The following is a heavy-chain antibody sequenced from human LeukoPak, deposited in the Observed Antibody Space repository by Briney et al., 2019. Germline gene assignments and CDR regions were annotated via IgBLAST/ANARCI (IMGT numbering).Heavy chain of an antibody. CDR1: GFTFSRYT. Sequence: GGSLRLSCAASGFTFSRYTMNWVRQAPGKGLEWVSSISSSSSYIYYADSVKGRFTISRDNAKNSLYLQMNSLRAEDTAVYYCARDRTRYCSSTSCPSRDAFDIWGQGTMVTVSS. V-gene: IGHV3-21*01. CDR3: ARDRTRYCSSTSCPSRDAFDI. CDR2: ISSSSSYI. D-gene: IGHD2-2*01. J-gene: IGHJ3*02.